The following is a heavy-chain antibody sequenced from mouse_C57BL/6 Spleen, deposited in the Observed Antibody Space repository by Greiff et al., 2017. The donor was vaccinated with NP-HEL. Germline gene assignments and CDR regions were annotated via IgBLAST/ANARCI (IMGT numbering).Heavy chain of an antibody. CDR3: ARGNGTVRDY. D-gene: IGHD1-1*01. J-gene: IGHJ4*01. CDR2: IYPRSGNT. CDR1: GYTFTSYG. Sequence: QVQLQQSGAELARPGASVKLSCKASGYTFTSYGISWVKQRTGQGLEWIGEIYPRSGNTYYNEKFKGKATLTADKSSSTAYMELRSLTSEDSAVYFCARGNGTVRDYWGQGTSVTVSS. V-gene: IGHV1-81*01.